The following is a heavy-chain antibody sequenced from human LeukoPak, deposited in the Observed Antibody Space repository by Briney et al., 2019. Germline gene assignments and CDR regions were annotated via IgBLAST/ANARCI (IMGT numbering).Heavy chain of an antibody. D-gene: IGHD3-16*02. CDR3: ARGSYNGMYYDYVWGSYRPDY. CDR1: GYTFTSYD. CDR2: MNPNSGNT. V-gene: IGHV1-8*01. Sequence: ASVKVSCKASGYTFTSYDINWVRQATGQGLEWMGWMNPNSGNTGYAQKFQGRVTMTRNTSISTAYMEPSSLRSEDTAVYYCARGSYNGMYYDYVWGSYRPDYWGQGTLVTVSS. J-gene: IGHJ4*02.